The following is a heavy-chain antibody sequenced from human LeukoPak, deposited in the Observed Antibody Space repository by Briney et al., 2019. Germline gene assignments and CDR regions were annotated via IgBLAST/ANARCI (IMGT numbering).Heavy chain of an antibody. CDR2: INPNSGGT. D-gene: IGHD3-22*01. V-gene: IGHV1-2*02. CDR3: ARASYYYDSSGYPGYYFDY. Sequence: EASVNVSCKASGYTFTDYYMHWVRQAPGQGLEWMGWINPNSGGTNYAQKFQGRVTMTRDTSISTAYMELSRLRSDDTAVYYCARASYYYDSSGYPGYYFDYWGQGTLVTVSS. CDR1: GYTFTDYY. J-gene: IGHJ4*02.